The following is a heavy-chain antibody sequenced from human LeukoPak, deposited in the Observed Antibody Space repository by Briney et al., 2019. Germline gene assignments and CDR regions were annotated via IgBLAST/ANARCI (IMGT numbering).Heavy chain of an antibody. J-gene: IGHJ4*02. V-gene: IGHV1-69*13. Sequence: GASVKVSCKASGGTFSSYAISWVRQAPGQGLEWMGGIIPIFGTANYAQKFQGRVTITADESTSTAYMELSSLRSEDTAVYYCARWEIAAADGDDYWGQGTLVTVSS. CDR2: IIPIFGTA. CDR1: GGTFSSYA. CDR3: ARWEIAAADGDDY. D-gene: IGHD6-13*01.